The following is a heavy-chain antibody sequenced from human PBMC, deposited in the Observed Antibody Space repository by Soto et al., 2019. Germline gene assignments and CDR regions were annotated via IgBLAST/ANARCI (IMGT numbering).Heavy chain of an antibody. V-gene: IGHV4-39*01. Sequence: SETLSLTCPVCGVSISNTSYYWGWIRQSPGKGLEWIGTIYYSGKTYYHPALKSRVTISVDTSNNRFSLKLSSVTTADTAVYYCARHGSYWGQGTLVTVSS. J-gene: IGHJ4*02. CDR3: ARHGSY. CDR2: IYYSGKT. CDR1: GVSISNTSYY.